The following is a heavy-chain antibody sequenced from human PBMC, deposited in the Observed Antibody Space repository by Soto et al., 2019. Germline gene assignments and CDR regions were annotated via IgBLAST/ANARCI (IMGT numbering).Heavy chain of an antibody. CDR2: IYYSGST. J-gene: IGHJ4*02. D-gene: IGHD6-13*01. CDR3: ARGARDSSSWYFVSY. Sequence: SETLSLTCTVSGGSISSYYWSWIRQPPGKGLEWIGYIYYSGSTNYNPSLQSRVTISVDTSKNQFSLKLSSVTAADTAVYYCARGARDSSSWYFVSYWGQGTLVTVSS. CDR1: GGSISSYY. V-gene: IGHV4-59*01.